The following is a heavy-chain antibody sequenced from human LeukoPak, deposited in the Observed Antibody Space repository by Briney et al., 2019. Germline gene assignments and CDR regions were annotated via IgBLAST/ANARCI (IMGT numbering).Heavy chain of an antibody. CDR1: GFTFSSYW. CDR3: AGTVAGMTGAFDI. V-gene: IGHV3-7*01. J-gene: IGHJ3*02. D-gene: IGHD6-19*01. Sequence: PGGSLRLSCAASGFTFSSYWMSWVRQAPGNGLEWVANIKQDGSEKYYVDSVKGQFTISRDNAKNSLYLQMNSLRAEDTAVYYCAGTVAGMTGAFDIWGQGTMVTVSS. CDR2: IKQDGSEK.